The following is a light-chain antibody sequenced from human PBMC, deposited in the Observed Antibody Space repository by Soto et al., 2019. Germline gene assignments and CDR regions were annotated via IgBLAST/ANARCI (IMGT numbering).Light chain of an antibody. CDR3: CSYAGSSTPYV. V-gene: IGLV2-23*01. Sequence: QSALTQPASVSGSPGQSIAISCTGSSSDIGIYKYVSWYQQHPGKAPKLMIYEGSKRPSGVSNRFSGSKSGNTASLTISGLQAEDEADYYCCSYAGSSTPYVFGTGTKVTVL. J-gene: IGLJ1*01. CDR1: SSDIGIYKY. CDR2: EGS.